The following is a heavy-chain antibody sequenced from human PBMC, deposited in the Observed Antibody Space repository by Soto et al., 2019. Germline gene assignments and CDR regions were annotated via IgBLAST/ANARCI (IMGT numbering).Heavy chain of an antibody. D-gene: IGHD6-13*01. Sequence: ETLSLTCPVYGGSFSGYYWSWIRQPPGKGLEWIGEINHSGSTNYNPSLKSRVTISVDTSKNQFSLKLSSVTAADTAVYYCARRNDYGSSSWHNWFDPWGQGTLVIVSS. CDR3: ARRNDYGSSSWHNWFDP. V-gene: IGHV4-34*01. J-gene: IGHJ5*02. CDR2: INHSGST. CDR1: GGSFSGYY.